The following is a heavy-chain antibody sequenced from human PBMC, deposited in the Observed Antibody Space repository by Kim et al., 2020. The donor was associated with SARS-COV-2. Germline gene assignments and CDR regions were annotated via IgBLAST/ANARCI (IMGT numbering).Heavy chain of an antibody. J-gene: IGHJ4*02. V-gene: IGHV1-2*02. CDR2: INPKSGGT. CDR3: ATGSPTGAPGNPFDD. D-gene: IGHD4-4*01. CDR1: GYTLTGYY. Sequence: ASVKVSCKASGYTLTGYYIHWVRQAPGQGLEWMGWINPKSGGTQYAQKFQGRITITRDTSINTAYMEMSGLRSDDTSVYYCATGSPTGAPGNPFDDWGQGTLVTVSS.